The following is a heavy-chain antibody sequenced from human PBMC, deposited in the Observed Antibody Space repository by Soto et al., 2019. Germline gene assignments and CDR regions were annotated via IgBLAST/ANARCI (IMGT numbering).Heavy chain of an antibody. V-gene: IGHV4-30-4*01. Sequence: QVQLQESGPGVVEPSQTLSLTCTVSGGSINNNGYFWSWIRQPPGSGLEWIGHIYNSGSTYSNPSLKRRANMSVDTSKNQFSLKLSSVTAADTAVYYCARAPRGDKVDYWGQRTLVTVS. CDR3: ARAPRGDKVDY. D-gene: IGHD7-27*01. J-gene: IGHJ4*02. CDR1: GGSINNNGYF. CDR2: IYNSGST.